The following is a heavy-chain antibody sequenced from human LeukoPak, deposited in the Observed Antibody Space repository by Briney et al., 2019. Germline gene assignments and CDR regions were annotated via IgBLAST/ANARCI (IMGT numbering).Heavy chain of an antibody. V-gene: IGHV1-2*06. CDR3: ATPGGGSSSGSYTSNNFDY. D-gene: IGHD6-13*01. CDR1: GYTFTGYY. Sequence: ASVKVSCKASGYTFTGYYMHWVRQAPGQGLEWMVRINPNSGGTNYAQKFQGRVTMTRDTSISTAYMELSRLRSDDTAVYYCATPGGGSSSGSYTSNNFDYWGQGTLVTVSS. J-gene: IGHJ4*02. CDR2: INPNSGGT.